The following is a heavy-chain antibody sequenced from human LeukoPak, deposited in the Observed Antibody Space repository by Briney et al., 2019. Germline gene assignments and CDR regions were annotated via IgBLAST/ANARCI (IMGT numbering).Heavy chain of an antibody. CDR3: ARSLRYSSSWYSFFDY. CDR1: GYTFTSYG. Sequence: GASVKVSCKASGYTFTSYGISWVRQAPGQGLEWMGWINPNSGGTNYAQKFQGRVTMTRDTSISTAYMELSRLRSDDTAVYYCARSLRYSSSWYSFFDYWGQGTLVTVSS. V-gene: IGHV1-2*02. D-gene: IGHD6-13*01. CDR2: INPNSGGT. J-gene: IGHJ4*02.